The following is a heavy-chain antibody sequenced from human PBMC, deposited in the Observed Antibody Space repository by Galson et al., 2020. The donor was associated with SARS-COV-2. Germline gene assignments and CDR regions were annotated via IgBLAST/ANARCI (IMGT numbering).Heavy chain of an antibody. CDR3: ARGRGRITMIVVVTIYYYYGMDV. V-gene: IGHV1-8*01. Sequence: ASVKVSCKASGYTFTSYDINWVRQATGQGLEWMGLMNPNSGNTGYAQKFQGRVTMTRNTSISTAYMELSSLRSEDTAVYYCARGRGRITMIVVVTIYYYYGMDVWGQGTTVTVSS. CDR1: GYTFTSYD. D-gene: IGHD3-22*01. CDR2: MNPNSGNT. J-gene: IGHJ6*02.